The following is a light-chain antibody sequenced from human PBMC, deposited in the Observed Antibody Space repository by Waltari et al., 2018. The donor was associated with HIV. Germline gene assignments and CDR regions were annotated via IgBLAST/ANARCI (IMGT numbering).Light chain of an antibody. V-gene: IGLV3-25*03. CDR1: ALPTQY. CDR3: QSGDNKLTSVF. CDR2: KDT. J-gene: IGLJ2*01. Sequence: SSELTQPPSVSVSPGQTVRITCSGAALPTQYTSWYQQKPGQPPVLVMYKDTQRSSGTPQRFSGSSSVTTVTLTITAVRAEDEAYYYCQSGDNKLTSVFFGGGTRLTVL.